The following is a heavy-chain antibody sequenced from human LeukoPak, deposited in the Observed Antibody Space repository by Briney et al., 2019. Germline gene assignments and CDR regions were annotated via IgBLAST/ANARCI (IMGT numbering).Heavy chain of an antibody. V-gene: IGHV3-23*01. CDR3: ASTSMVRGVITPFDY. Sequence: GGSLRLSCAASGAIFSNHAMSWVRQAPGKGLEWVSLISGTGVTTYYAASVKGRFTISRDNSKNTLYLQMNGLRAEDTALYYCASTSMVRGVITPFDYWGQGTLVTVSS. D-gene: IGHD3-10*01. CDR2: ISGTGVTT. CDR1: GAIFSNHA. J-gene: IGHJ4*02.